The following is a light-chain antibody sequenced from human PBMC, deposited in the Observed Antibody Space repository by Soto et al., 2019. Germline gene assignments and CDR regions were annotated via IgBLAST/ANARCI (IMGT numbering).Light chain of an antibody. Sequence: QSVLAQPPSASGTPGQTVTISCSGGSSNIKTNGVSWYQQVPGAAPKLRIYSNSQRPSGAPDRFSGSKSGTSASLAISGLQSEYEATYHCSTWDDSLNGLIFGGGTKLTVL. J-gene: IGLJ2*01. V-gene: IGLV1-44*01. CDR3: STWDDSLNGLI. CDR1: SSNIKTNG. CDR2: SNS.